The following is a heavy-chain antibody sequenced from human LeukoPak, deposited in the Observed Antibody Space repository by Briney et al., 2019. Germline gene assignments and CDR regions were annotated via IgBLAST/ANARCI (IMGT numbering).Heavy chain of an antibody. CDR1: GYTFTGYY. J-gene: IGHJ3*02. CDR3: ARADGYNWNDAFDI. Sequence: ASVRVSCKASGYTFTGYYMHWVRQAPGQGLEWMGRINPNSGGTNYAQKFQGRVTMTRDTSISTAYMELSRLRSDDTAVYYCARADGYNWNDAFDIWGQGTMVTVSS. CDR2: INPNSGGT. V-gene: IGHV1-2*06. D-gene: IGHD5-24*01.